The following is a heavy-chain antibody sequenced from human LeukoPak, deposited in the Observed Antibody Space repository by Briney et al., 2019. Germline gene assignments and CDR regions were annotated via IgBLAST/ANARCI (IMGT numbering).Heavy chain of an antibody. CDR1: NYSISSGYY. V-gene: IGHV4-38-2*02. CDR3: ARPILTGPPGAFDI. CDR2: IYYSGST. D-gene: IGHD3-9*01. J-gene: IGHJ3*02. Sequence: PSETLSLTCTVSNYSISSGYYWGWIRQPPGKGLEWIGSIYYSGSTYYNPSLKSRVTISVDTSKNQFSLKLSSVTAADTAVYYCARPILTGPPGAFDIWGQGTMVTVSS.